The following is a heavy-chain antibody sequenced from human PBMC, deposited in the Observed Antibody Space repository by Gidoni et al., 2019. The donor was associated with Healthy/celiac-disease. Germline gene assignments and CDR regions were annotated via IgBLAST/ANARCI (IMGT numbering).Heavy chain of an antibody. J-gene: IGHJ4*02. Sequence: GRFTISRDNAKNSLYLQMNSLRAEDTAVYYCASRRIAVAGHFDYWGQGTLVTVSS. D-gene: IGHD6-19*01. CDR3: ASRRIAVAGHFDY. V-gene: IGHV3-11*06.